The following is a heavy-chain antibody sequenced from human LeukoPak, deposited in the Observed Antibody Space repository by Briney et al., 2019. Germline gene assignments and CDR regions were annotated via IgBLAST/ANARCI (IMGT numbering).Heavy chain of an antibody. Sequence: SETLSLTCAVYGGSFSGYYWSWIRQPPGKGLEWIGEINHSGGTNYNPSLKSRVTISVDTSKNQFSLKLSSVTAADTAVYYCARAPPGGYSYGFNYWGQGTLVTVSS. D-gene: IGHD5-18*01. V-gene: IGHV4-34*01. CDR1: GGSFSGYY. CDR3: ARAPPGGYSYGFNY. CDR2: INHSGGT. J-gene: IGHJ4*02.